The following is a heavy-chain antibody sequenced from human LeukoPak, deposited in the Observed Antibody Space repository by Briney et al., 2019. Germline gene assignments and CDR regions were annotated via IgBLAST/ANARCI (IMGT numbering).Heavy chain of an antibody. CDR3: ARVTRYSYGLQWFDP. CDR2: IYHSGNT. Sequence: PSETLSLTCTVSGGSISTNSYYWGWIRQPPGKGLEWIGSIYHSGNTYYNPSLKSRVTISVDTSKNQFSLKLSSVTVADTAVYYCARVTRYSYGLQWFDPWGQGTLVTVSS. CDR1: GGSISTNSYY. V-gene: IGHV4-39*07. D-gene: IGHD5-18*01. J-gene: IGHJ5*02.